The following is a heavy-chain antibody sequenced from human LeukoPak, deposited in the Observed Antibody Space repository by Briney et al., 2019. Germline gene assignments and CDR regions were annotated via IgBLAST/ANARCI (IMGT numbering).Heavy chain of an antibody. Sequence: GGSLRLSCAASGFIFTDYYMSWIRQAPGKGLEWVSYMSSDGNTIYYADSVKGRFTISRDNAKNSLYLQMNTLRAEDTAVYYCAREGTTVVTEGVDYWGQGTLVTVSS. V-gene: IGHV3-11*01. D-gene: IGHD4-23*01. J-gene: IGHJ4*02. CDR3: AREGTTVVTEGVDY. CDR1: GFIFTDYY. CDR2: MSSDGNTI.